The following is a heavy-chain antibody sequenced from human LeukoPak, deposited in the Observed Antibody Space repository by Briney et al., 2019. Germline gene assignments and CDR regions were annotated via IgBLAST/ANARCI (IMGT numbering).Heavy chain of an antibody. J-gene: IGHJ4*02. CDR1: GFTFSSYA. D-gene: IGHD3-3*01. Sequence: GGSLRLSCAASGFTFSSYAMHWVRQAPGKGLEWVAVISYDGSNKYYADSVKGRFTISRDNSKNTLYLQMNSLRAEDTAVYYCAKNSPSLFLEWLLPRPDYWGQGTLVTVSS. CDR3: AKNSPSLFLEWLLPRPDY. CDR2: ISYDGSNK. V-gene: IGHV3-30-3*02.